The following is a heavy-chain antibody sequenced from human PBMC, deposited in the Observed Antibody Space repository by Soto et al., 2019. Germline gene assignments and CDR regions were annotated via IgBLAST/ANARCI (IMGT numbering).Heavy chain of an antibody. CDR3: AREGNLGRWLQPLDF. D-gene: IGHD5-12*01. V-gene: IGHV4-59*01. CDR1: GDSLSAYS. J-gene: IGHJ4*02. Sequence: QVQLQVSAPGLVKPSETLSLTCTVSGDSLSAYSWSWVRQPPGKGLEWIGNIHYNGNTKYNPSLKSRVTMSVATSKSQFSLKLISVPAADTAKYFCAREGNLGRWLQPLDFWGQGTLVTVSS. CDR2: IHYNGNT.